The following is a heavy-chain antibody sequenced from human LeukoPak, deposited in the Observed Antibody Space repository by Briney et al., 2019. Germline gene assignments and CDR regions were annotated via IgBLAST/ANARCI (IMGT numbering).Heavy chain of an antibody. CDR3: ARETAVAGTEKRNFDY. CDR2: INHSGST. D-gene: IGHD6-19*01. J-gene: IGHJ4*02. V-gene: IGHV4-34*01. CDR1: GGSFSGYY. Sequence: SETLSLTCAVYGGSFSGYYWSWIRQPPGKGLEWIGEINHSGSTNYNPSLKRRVTISVDTSKNQFSLKLSSVTAADTAVYYCARETAVAGTEKRNFDYWGQGTLVTVSS.